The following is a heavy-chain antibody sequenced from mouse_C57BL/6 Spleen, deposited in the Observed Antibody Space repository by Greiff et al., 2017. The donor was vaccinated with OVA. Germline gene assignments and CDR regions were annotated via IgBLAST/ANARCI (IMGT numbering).Heavy chain of an antibody. CDR2: ISSGSSTI. CDR3: ARGAITTVVPFAY. J-gene: IGHJ3*01. CDR1: GFTFSDYG. D-gene: IGHD1-1*01. V-gene: IGHV5-17*01. Sequence: EVKLVESGGGLVKPGGSLKLSCAASGFTFSDYGMHWVRQAPEKGLEWVAYISSGSSTIYYADTVKGRFTISRDNAKNTLFLQMTSLRSEDTAMYYCARGAITTVVPFAYWGQGTLVTVSA.